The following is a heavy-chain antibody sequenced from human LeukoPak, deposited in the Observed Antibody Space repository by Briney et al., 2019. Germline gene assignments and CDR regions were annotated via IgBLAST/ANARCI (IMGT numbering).Heavy chain of an antibody. V-gene: IGHV6-1*01. CDR2: TYYRSKWYN. CDR1: GDSVSSNSAG. CDR3: ARGGGAFDI. D-gene: IGHD3-3*01. J-gene: IGHJ3*02. Sequence: SQTLSLTCAISGDSVSSNSAGWNWIRQSPSRGLEWLGRTYYRSKWYNDYAVSVKSRMTVNPDTSKNQFSLQLNSVTPEDTAVYYCARGGGAFDIWGQGTMVTVYS.